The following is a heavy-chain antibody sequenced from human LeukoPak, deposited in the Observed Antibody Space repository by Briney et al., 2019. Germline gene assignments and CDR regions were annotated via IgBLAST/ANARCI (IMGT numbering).Heavy chain of an antibody. J-gene: IGHJ4*02. CDR2: TSSSSSTI. Sequence: GGSLRLSCAASGFTFSGYDMSWVRQAPGKGLEWVSYTSSSSSTIYYADSVKSRFTISRDNSKNTLFLQMNSLRAEDTAVYYCVGDPPNSGFAFAFWGQGTLVTVSS. CDR3: VGDPPNSGFAFAF. V-gene: IGHV3-48*04. D-gene: IGHD5-12*01. CDR1: GFTFSGYD.